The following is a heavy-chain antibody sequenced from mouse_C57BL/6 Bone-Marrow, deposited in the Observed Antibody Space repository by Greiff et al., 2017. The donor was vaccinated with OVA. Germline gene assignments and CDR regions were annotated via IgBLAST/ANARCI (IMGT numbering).Heavy chain of an antibody. CDR1: GYSITSGYY. CDR3: APYDYDVGAMDY. V-gene: IGHV3-6*01. J-gene: IGHJ4*01. Sequence: VQLKQSGPGLVKPSQSLSLTCSVTGYSITSGYYWNWIRQFPGNKLEWMGYISYDGSNNYNPSLKNRISITRDTSKNQFFLKLNSVTTEDTATYYCAPYDYDVGAMDYWGQGTSVTVSS. CDR2: ISYDGSN. D-gene: IGHD2-4*01.